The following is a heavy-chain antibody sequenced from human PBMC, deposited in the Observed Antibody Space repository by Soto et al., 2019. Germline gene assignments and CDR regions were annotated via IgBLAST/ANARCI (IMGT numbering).Heavy chain of an antibody. Sequence: EVQLVESGGGLVQPGGSLRLSCAASGFTFSSYSMNWVRQAPGKGLEWVSYIGISSTTIYYADSVKGRFTISRDNAKNSPYVQMNSLRAEDTAVYYCARDLEVAALEYRGKGTLVAVAS. D-gene: IGHD6-19*01. CDR1: GFTFSSYS. J-gene: IGHJ4*02. CDR2: IGISSTTI. CDR3: ARDLEVAALEY. V-gene: IGHV3-48*01.